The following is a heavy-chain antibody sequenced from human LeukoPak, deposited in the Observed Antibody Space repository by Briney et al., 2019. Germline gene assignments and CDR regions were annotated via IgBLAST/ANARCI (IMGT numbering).Heavy chain of an antibody. V-gene: IGHV4-34*01. CDR2: INHSGST. D-gene: IGHD4-17*01. J-gene: IGHJ4*02. Sequence: SETLSLTCAVYGGSFSGYYWGWIRQPPGKGLEWIGEINHSGSTNYNPSLKSRVTISVDTSKNQFSLKLSSVTAADTAVYYCARDPLSYGDEGYFDYWGQGTLVTVSS. CDR1: GGSFSGYY. CDR3: ARDPLSYGDEGYFDY.